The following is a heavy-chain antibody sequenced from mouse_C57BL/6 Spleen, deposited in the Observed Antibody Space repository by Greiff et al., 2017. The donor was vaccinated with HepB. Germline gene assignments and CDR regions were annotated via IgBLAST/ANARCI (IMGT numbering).Heavy chain of an antibody. D-gene: IGHD2-3*01. CDR2: ISGGGGNT. V-gene: IGHV5-9*01. CDR1: GFTFSSYT. CDR3: ARRWLLRYFDV. Sequence: DVKLVESGGGLVKPGGSLKLSCAASGFTFSSYTMSWVRQTPEKRLEWVATISGGGGNTYYPDSVKGRFTISRDNAKNTLYLQMSSLRSEDTALYYCARRWLLRYFDVWGTGTTVTVSS. J-gene: IGHJ1*03.